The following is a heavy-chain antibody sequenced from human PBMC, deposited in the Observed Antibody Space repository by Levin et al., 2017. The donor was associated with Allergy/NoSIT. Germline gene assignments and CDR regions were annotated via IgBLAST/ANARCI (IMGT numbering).Heavy chain of an antibody. CDR2: ISDSGGNT. D-gene: IGHD3-10*01. CDR1: GFTFSSYA. CDR3: AKDYYGSGNYYKAHWFDP. J-gene: IGHJ5*02. Sequence: GGSLRLSCVASGFTFSSYAMSWVRQAPGKGLEWVSAISDSGGNTYYADSVKGRFTISRDNSKNTLYVQMNSLRAEDTALYYCAKDYYGSGNYYKAHWFDPWGQGTLVTVSS. V-gene: IGHV3-23*01.